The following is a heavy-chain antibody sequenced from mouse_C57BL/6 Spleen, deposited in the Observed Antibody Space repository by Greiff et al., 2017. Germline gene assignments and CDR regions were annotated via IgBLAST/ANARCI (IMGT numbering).Heavy chain of an antibody. Sequence: VQLQQSGAELVMPGASVKLSCKASGYTFTSYWMHWVKQRPGQGLEWIGEIDPSDSYTNYNQKFKGKSTLTVDKSSSTAYMQLSSLTSEGSAVYYCAIYGSSLFDYGGQGTTLTVSS. CDR2: IDPSDSYT. D-gene: IGHD1-1*01. V-gene: IGHV1-69*01. CDR1: GYTFTSYW. CDR3: AIYGSSLFDY. J-gene: IGHJ2*01.